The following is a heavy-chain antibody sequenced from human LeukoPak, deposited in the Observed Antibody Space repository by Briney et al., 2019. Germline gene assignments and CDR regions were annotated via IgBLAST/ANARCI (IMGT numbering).Heavy chain of an antibody. V-gene: IGHV4-34*01. CDR2: INHSGST. CDR1: GGSFSGYY. D-gene: IGHD6-6*01. CDR3: ARHRGFNGSSSGVDY. J-gene: IGHJ4*02. Sequence: SETLSLTCAVYGGSFSGYYWSWIRQPPGKGLEWIGEINHSGSTNYNPSLKSRVTISVDTSKNQFSLKLSSVTAADTAVYYCARHRGFNGSSSGVDYWGQGTLVTVSS.